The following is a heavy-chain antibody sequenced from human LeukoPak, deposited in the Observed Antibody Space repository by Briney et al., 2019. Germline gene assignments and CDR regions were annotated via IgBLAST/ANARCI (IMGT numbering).Heavy chain of an antibody. Sequence: SETLSLTCTVSGGSISSGGYYWSWIRQHPGKGLEWIGYIYYSGSTYYNPSLKSRVTISVDTSKNRFSLKLSSVTAADTAVYYCARDQGQKALDYWGQGTLVTVSS. V-gene: IGHV4-31*03. J-gene: IGHJ4*02. CDR3: ARDQGQKALDY. CDR2: IYYSGST. CDR1: GGSISSGGYY.